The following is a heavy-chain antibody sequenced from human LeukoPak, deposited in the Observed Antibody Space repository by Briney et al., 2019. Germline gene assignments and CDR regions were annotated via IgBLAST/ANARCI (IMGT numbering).Heavy chain of an antibody. Sequence: GGSLRLSCAASGFTFSSYSMNWVRQAPGKGLEWISYISSSGSIIYYADSVKGRFTISRDNAKNSLFLQMNSLRAEDTAVYYCAKDTYGSGSYYPYYYYYMDVWGKGTTVTISS. D-gene: IGHD3-10*01. J-gene: IGHJ6*03. CDR3: AKDTYGSGSYYPYYYYYMDV. CDR2: ISSSGSII. CDR1: GFTFSSYS. V-gene: IGHV3-48*01.